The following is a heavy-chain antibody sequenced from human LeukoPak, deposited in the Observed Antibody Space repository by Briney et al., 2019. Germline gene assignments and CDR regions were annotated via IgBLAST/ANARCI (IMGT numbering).Heavy chain of an antibody. V-gene: IGHV4-34*01. J-gene: IGHJ5*02. CDR1: GGSFSGYY. D-gene: IGHD3-3*01. CDR2: INHSGST. Sequence: ASEILSLTCAVYGGSFSGYYWSWIRQPPGKGLEWIGEINHSGSTNYNPSLKSRVTISVDTSKNQFSLKLSSVTAADTAVYYCARGWRSITILRNWFDPWGQGTLVTVSS. CDR3: ARGWRSITILRNWFDP.